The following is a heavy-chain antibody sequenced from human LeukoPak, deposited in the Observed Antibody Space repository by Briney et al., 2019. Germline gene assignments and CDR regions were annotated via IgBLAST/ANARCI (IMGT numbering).Heavy chain of an antibody. V-gene: IGHV3-30-3*01. D-gene: IGHD2-2*01. CDR2: ISYDGSNK. J-gene: IGHJ6*03. CDR3: ARDGVVVVPAAELGVYYYYYMDV. CDR1: GFTFSSYA. Sequence: QTGGSLRLSCAASGFTFSSYAMHWVRQAPGKGLEWVAVISYDGSNKYYADSVKGRFTISRDNSKNTLYLQMNSLRAEDTAVYYCARDGVVVVPAAELGVYYYYYMDVWGKGTTVTVSS.